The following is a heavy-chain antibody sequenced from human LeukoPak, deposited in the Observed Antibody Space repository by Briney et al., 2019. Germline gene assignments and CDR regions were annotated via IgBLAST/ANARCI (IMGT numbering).Heavy chain of an antibody. D-gene: IGHD3-22*01. Sequence: SETLSLTCTVSGGPISCGSYYWSWIRQPAGKGLEWIGRIYTSGSTNYNPSLKSRVTISVDTSKNQFSLKLSSVTAADTAVYYCARDYYDSSGYVPIDYYYMDVWGKGTTVTISS. CDR1: GGPISCGSYY. V-gene: IGHV4-61*02. J-gene: IGHJ6*03. CDR2: IYTSGST. CDR3: ARDYYDSSGYVPIDYYYMDV.